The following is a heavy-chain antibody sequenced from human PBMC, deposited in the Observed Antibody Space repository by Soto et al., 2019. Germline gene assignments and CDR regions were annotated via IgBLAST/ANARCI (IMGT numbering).Heavy chain of an antibody. D-gene: IGHD3-9*01. CDR2: IGTAGDT. CDR3: ARAPIHYDILTGFAFDI. CDR1: GFTFSSYD. V-gene: IGHV3-13*01. J-gene: IGHJ3*02. Sequence: GGSLRLSCAASGFTFSSYDMHWVHQATGKGLEWVSAIGTAGDTYYPGSVKGRFTISRENAKNSLYLQMNSLRAGDTAVYYCARAPIHYDILTGFAFDIWGQGTMVTVSS.